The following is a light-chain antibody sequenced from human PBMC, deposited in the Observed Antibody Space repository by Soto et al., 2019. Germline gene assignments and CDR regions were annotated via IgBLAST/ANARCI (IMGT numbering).Light chain of an antibody. V-gene: IGKV1-5*03. CDR2: KAS. Sequence: DIHMTQSPSTLSASVGDRVTITCRASQSISDWLAWYQQRSGKAPKLLIYKASSLQSGVPPRFSGSGSGTEFTLTISSLQPDDFATYYCQQYNRFPYTFGQGTKLEIK. CDR1: QSISDW. J-gene: IGKJ2*01. CDR3: QQYNRFPYT.